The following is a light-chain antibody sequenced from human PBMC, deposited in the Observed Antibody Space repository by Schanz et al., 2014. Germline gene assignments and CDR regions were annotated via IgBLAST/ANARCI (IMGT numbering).Light chain of an antibody. CDR1: SSDVGSSKY. Sequence: QSALTQPASVSASLGQSITISCTGSSSDVGSSKYVSWYQQFPGKAPKPLIYEVSVRLSGVSSRFSGSKSGNTASLTISGLQAEDEAEYYCTSYTSIRTWVFGGGTKLTVL. J-gene: IGLJ3*02. V-gene: IGLV2-14*03. CDR3: TSYTSIRTWV. CDR2: EVS.